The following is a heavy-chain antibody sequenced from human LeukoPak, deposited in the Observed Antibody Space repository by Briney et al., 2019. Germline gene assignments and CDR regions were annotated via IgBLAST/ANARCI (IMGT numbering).Heavy chain of an antibody. V-gene: IGHV5-51*01. J-gene: IGHJ4*02. CDR3: ARRYGSGLLDY. CDR1: GYSFTTYW. D-gene: IGHD3-10*01. Sequence: GESLKISCKGSGYSFTTYWIGWVRQIRGKVLEWMGIIYPGDSDTKYSPSFQGQVTISADRSISTAYLQWSSLKASDTAMYYCARRYGSGLLDYWGQGTLVTVSS. CDR2: IYPGDSDT.